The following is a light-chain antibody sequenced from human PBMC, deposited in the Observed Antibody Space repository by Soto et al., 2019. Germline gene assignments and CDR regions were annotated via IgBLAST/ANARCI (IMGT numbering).Light chain of an antibody. CDR1: SSNIGNNY. CDR3: GTWDSSLSARV. Sequence: QSVLTQPPSVSAAPGQKVTISCSGSSSNIGNNYVSWYQQLPGTAPKLLIYENNKRPSGIPDRFSGSKSGTSATLGITGLQTGDEADYYCGTWDSSLSARVFGEGTKLTVL. J-gene: IGLJ2*01. CDR2: ENN. V-gene: IGLV1-51*02.